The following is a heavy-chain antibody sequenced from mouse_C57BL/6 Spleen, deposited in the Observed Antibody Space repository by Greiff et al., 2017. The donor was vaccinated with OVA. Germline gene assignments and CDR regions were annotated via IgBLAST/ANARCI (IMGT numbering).Heavy chain of an antibody. V-gene: IGHV6-6*01. CDR3: TLGRGDYAMYY. CDR1: GFTFSDAW. Sequence: EVQLQESGGGLVQPGGSMKLSCAASGFTFSDAWMDWVRQSPEKGLEWVAEIRNKANNHATYYTESVKGRFTISRDDSKSSVYLQMNSLRAEDTGIYYCTLGRGDYAMYYWGQGTSVTVSS. CDR2: IRNKANNHAT. D-gene: IGHD4-1*01. J-gene: IGHJ4*01.